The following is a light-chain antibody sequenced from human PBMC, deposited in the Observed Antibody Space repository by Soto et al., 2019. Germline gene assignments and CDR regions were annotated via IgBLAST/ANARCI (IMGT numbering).Light chain of an antibody. CDR1: QDISKF. V-gene: IGKV1-39*01. CDR3: QQTYSTLVS. J-gene: IGKJ4*01. Sequence: DIQMTQSPSSLSSSVGDIFTITCQASQDISKFLNWYQQKPGKAPNLLIYDASNLETGVPSRFSGSGSGTDFTLTISSLQPEDSGTYYCQQTYSTLVSFGGGTKVDIK. CDR2: DAS.